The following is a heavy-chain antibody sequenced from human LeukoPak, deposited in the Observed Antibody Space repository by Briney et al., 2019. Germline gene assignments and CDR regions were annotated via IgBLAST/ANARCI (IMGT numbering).Heavy chain of an antibody. CDR2: INGDGSDT. J-gene: IGHJ4*02. V-gene: IGHV3-74*01. D-gene: IGHD5-18*01. CDR3: VRGLGSGYSYAYGVD. Sequence: VWXSXINGDGSDTNFADSVKGRFTISRDNAKNMLYLQMNSLRSEDTAVYYCVRGLGSGYSYAYGVDWGQGTLVTVSS.